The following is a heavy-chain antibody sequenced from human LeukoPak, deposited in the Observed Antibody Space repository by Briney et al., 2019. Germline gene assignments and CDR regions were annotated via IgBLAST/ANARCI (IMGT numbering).Heavy chain of an antibody. CDR3: AKEALDAFDI. CDR1: GFTFDDYA. Sequence: PGRSLRLSCAASGFTFDDYAMHWVRQAPGKGLEWVSGISWNSGSIGYADSVKGRFTISRDNAKNSLYLQMNSLRAEDTALYYYAKEALDAFDIWGQGTMVTVSS. CDR2: ISWNSGSI. V-gene: IGHV3-9*01. J-gene: IGHJ3*02.